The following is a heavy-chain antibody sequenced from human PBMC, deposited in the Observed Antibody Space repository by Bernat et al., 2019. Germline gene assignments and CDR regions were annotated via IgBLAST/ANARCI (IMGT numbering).Heavy chain of an antibody. V-gene: IGHV3-72*01. Sequence: EVQLVESGGDLVQPGGSLILSCGASGFTFSDHYMDWVRQAPGKGLEWVGRTRNKANSHTTEYAASVKGRFTISRDDSKNSLYLQMNSLKTEDTAVYYCAASYGDYRDFDYWGQGALVTVSS. CDR2: TRNKANSHTT. CDR1: GFTFSDHY. CDR3: AASYGDYRDFDY. D-gene: IGHD4-17*01. J-gene: IGHJ4*02.